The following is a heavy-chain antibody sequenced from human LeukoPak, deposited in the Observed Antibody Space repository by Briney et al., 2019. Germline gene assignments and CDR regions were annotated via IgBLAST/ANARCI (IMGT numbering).Heavy chain of an antibody. CDR1: GFTFSSYP. V-gene: IGHV3-30-3*01. CDR3: ARESTYSSSRYGVGYYYGMDV. CDR2: ISYDGSNK. Sequence: GGSLRLSCAASGFTFSSYPMHWVRQAPGKGLEWVAVISYDGSNKYYADSVKGRFTISRDNSKNTLYLQMNSLRAEDTAVYYCARESTYSSSRYGVGYYYGMDVWGQGTTVTVSS. J-gene: IGHJ6*02. D-gene: IGHD6-13*01.